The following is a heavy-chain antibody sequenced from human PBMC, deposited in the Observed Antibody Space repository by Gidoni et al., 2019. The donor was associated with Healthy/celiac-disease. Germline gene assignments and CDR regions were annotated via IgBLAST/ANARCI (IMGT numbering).Heavy chain of an antibody. CDR1: GFTFDDYA. V-gene: IGHV3-9*01. CDR2: ISWNSGSI. Sequence: EVQLVESGGGLVQHDRSLRLSCAASGFTFDDYAIHWVRKAPGKGLVGGSGISWNSGSIGYADSVKGRFTISRDNAKNSLYLQMNSLRAEDTALYYCAKGGFMITFRGVPHWGQGTLVTVSS. CDR3: AKGGFMITFRGVPH. J-gene: IGHJ4*02. D-gene: IGHD3-16*01.